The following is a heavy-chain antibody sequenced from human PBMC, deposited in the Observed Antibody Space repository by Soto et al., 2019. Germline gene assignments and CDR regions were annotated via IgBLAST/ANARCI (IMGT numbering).Heavy chain of an antibody. J-gene: IGHJ5*02. CDR1: GAALSSDVYF. CDR3: TREQSDDNYFDP. V-gene: IGHV4-61*08. CDR2: IYYSGGT. D-gene: IGHD6-19*01. Sequence: SETLSLTCTVSGAALSSDVYFYTWVRQPPGKGLEWLGYIYYSGGTNYNPSLKSRVTISLDKSKSQFSLRLISVTAADTAVYYCTREQSDDNYFDPWGQGTLVTVSS.